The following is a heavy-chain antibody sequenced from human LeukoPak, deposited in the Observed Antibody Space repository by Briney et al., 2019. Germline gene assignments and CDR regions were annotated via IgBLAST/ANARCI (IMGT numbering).Heavy chain of an antibody. Sequence: PSETLSLTCAVYGGSFSGYYWSWIRQPPGKGLEWIGEINHSGSTNYNPSLKSRVTISVDTSKNQFSLKLSSVTAADTAVYYCASASGGPGTFYRIDSWGQGTLVTVSS. D-gene: IGHD3-10*01. CDR1: GGSFSGYY. J-gene: IGHJ4*02. CDR2: INHSGST. CDR3: ASASGGPGTFYRIDS. V-gene: IGHV4-34*01.